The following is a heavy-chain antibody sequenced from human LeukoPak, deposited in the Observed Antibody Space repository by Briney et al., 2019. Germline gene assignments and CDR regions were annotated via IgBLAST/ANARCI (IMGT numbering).Heavy chain of an antibody. D-gene: IGHD2-8*01. CDR1: GYTFTGYY. CDR3: ARDVGYASLMVYAIGRFHFDY. V-gene: IGHV1-18*04. Sequence: GASVKVSCKASGYTFTGYYMHWVRQAPGQGLEWMGWISAYNGNTNYAQKLQGRVTMTTDTSTSTAYMELRSLRSDDTAVYYCARDVGYASLMVYAIGRFHFDYWGQGTLVTVSS. J-gene: IGHJ4*02. CDR2: ISAYNGNT.